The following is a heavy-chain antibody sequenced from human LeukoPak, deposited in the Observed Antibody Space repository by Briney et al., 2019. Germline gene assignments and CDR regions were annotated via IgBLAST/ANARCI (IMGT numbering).Heavy chain of an antibody. CDR1: GYTFTSYG. Sequence: GASVKVSCKSSGYTFTSYGISWVRQAPGQGLEGMGWSSAYNGNTNYAHKLHGRATMTTDTSTSTAYMELRSLRSDDTAVYYCVRSSSWRGGTFDNWGQGTLVTVSS. J-gene: IGHJ4*01. V-gene: IGHV1-18*01. D-gene: IGHD6-13*01. CDR2: SSAYNGNT. CDR3: VRSSSWRGGTFDN.